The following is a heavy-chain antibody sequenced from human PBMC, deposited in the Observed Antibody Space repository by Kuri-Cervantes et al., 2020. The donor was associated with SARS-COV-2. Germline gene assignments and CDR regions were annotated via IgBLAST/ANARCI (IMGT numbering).Heavy chain of an antibody. J-gene: IGHJ3*02. Sequence: GESLRLSCAASGFTFSSYAMHWVRQAPGKGLEWVAVISYDGSNKYYADSVKGRFTISRDNAKNSLYLQMNSLRAEDTAVYYCARESGVDWGSDAFDIWGQGTMVTVSS. CDR2: ISYDGSNK. V-gene: IGHV3-30-3*01. D-gene: IGHD7-27*01. CDR3: ARESGVDWGSDAFDI. CDR1: GFTFSSYA.